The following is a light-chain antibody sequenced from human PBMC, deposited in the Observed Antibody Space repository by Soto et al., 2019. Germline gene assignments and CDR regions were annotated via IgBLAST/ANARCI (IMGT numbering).Light chain of an antibody. V-gene: IGKV3-20*01. J-gene: IGKJ1*01. CDR3: QHYGDSSWT. Sequence: EIVLTQSPGTLSLSPGERATLSCRADRSVSDTLLTWFQQKPGQAPRLLIFGTSNRAPGIPDRFSGSGSGTDFTLTISRMETDDFAVYYCQHYGDSSWTVGQGTKVDSK. CDR1: RSVSDTL. CDR2: GTS.